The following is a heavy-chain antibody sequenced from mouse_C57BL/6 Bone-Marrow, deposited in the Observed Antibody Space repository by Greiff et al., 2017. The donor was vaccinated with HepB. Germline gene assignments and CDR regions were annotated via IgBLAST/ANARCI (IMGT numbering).Heavy chain of an antibody. CDR2: INPSTGGT. CDR1: GYSFTGYY. J-gene: IGHJ2*01. CDR3: ARGRTGTD. D-gene: IGHD4-1*01. V-gene: IGHV1-42*01. Sequence: EVQLVESGPELVKPGASVKISCKASGYSFTGYYMNWVKQSPEKSLEWIGEINPSTGGTTYNQKFKAKATLTVDKSSSTAYMQLKSLTSEDSAVYYCARGRTGTDWGQGTTLTVSS.